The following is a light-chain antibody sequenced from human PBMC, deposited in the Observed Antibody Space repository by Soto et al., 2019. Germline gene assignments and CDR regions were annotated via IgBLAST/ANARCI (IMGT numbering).Light chain of an antibody. Sequence: DIQMTQSPSSLSESAGDRVTITCRASQSIGDSLAWYQQKPGKAPYLLISDVSSLERGVPSRFSGSGSGTDFTLTISRLEPEDFAVYYCQQYGSSGTFGQGTKVDIK. CDR3: QQYGSSGT. J-gene: IGKJ1*01. CDR2: DVS. V-gene: IGKV1-5*01. CDR1: QSIGDS.